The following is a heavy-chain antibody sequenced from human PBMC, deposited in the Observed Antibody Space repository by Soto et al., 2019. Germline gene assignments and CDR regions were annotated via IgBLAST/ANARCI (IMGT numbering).Heavy chain of an antibody. CDR1: GFTFSSYG. CDR3: AKPPGGEIAFGHFDL. D-gene: IGHD3-16*01. V-gene: IGHV3-30*18. J-gene: IGHJ2*01. Sequence: QVQLVESGGGVVQPGRSLRLSCAASGFTFSSYGMHWVRQAPGKGLEWVAVISYDGSNKYYADSVKGRFTISRDNSKNTLYLQMTSLRAEDTAVYYCAKPPGGEIAFGHFDLWGRGTLVTVSS. CDR2: ISYDGSNK.